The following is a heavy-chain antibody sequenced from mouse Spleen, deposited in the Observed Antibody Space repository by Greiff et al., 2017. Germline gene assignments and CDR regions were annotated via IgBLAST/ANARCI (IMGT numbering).Heavy chain of an antibody. V-gene: IGHV5-17*01. Sequence: EVKLVESGGGLVKPGGSLKLSCAASGFTFSDYGMHWVRQAPEKGLEWVAYISSGSSTIYYADTVKGRFTISRDNAKNTLFLQMTSLRSEDTAMYYCARCPNWDFYYFDYWGQGTTLTVSS. D-gene: IGHD4-1*01. CDR3: ARCPNWDFYYFDY. CDR1: GFTFSDYG. J-gene: IGHJ2*01. CDR2: ISSGSSTI.